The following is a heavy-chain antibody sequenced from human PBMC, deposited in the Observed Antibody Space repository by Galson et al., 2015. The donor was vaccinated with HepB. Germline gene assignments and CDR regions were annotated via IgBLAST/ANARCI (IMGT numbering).Heavy chain of an antibody. CDR3: ARQGYSSGWYGNWFDP. J-gene: IGHJ5*02. Sequence: ETLSLTCTVSGGSIRSSSYFWAWIRQPPGKGLEWIGSIYYSGSTYYNPSLKSRVTISVDTSKNQFSLKLRSVTAADTTVYYCARQGYSSGWYGNWFDPWGQGTLVIVSS. D-gene: IGHD6-19*01. CDR1: GGSIRSSSYF. V-gene: IGHV4-39*01. CDR2: IYYSGST.